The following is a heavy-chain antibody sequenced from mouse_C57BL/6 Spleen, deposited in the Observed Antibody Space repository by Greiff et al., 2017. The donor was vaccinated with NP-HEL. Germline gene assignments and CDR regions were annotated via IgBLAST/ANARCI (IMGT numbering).Heavy chain of an antibody. V-gene: IGHV1-66*01. D-gene: IGHD3-2*02. CDR1: GYSFTSYY. Sequence: VQLQESGPELVKPGASVKISCKASGYSFTSYYIHWVKQRPGQGLEWIGWIYPGSGNTKYNEKFKGKATLTADTSSSTAYMQLSSLTSEDSAVYYCARWRDSSGYFDYWGQGTTLTVSS. CDR3: ARWRDSSGYFDY. J-gene: IGHJ2*01. CDR2: IYPGSGNT.